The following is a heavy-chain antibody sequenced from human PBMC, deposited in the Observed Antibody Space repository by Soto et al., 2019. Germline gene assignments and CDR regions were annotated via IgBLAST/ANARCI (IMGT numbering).Heavy chain of an antibody. CDR1: GYTFTSYA. J-gene: IGHJ5*02. CDR2: INAGNGNT. V-gene: IGHV1-3*01. Sequence: ASVKVSCKASGYTFTSYAMHWVRQAPGQRLEWMGWINAGNGNTKYSQKFQGRVTITRDTSASTAYMELSSLRSEDTAVYYCARDSFEYYDFWSGYYNSNWFDPWGQGNLVTVSS. D-gene: IGHD3-3*01. CDR3: ARDSFEYYDFWSGYYNSNWFDP.